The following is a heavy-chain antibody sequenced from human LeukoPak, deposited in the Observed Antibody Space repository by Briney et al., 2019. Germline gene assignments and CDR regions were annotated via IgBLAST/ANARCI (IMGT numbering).Heavy chain of an antibody. CDR2: IYTSGST. CDR1: GGSISSGSYY. J-gene: IGHJ6*03. CDR3: ARGGRGYGDLDYYYYYMDA. D-gene: IGHD4-17*01. V-gene: IGHV4-61*02. Sequence: SQTLSLTCTVSGGSISSGSYYWSWIRQPAGKGLEWIGRIYTSGSTNYNPSLKSRVTMSVDTSKNQFSLKLSSVTAADTAVYYCARGGRGYGDLDYYYYYMDARGKGTTVTISS.